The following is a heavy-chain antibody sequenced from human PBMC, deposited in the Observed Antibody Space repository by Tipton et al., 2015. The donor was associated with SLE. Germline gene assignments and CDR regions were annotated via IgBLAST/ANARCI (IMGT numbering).Heavy chain of an antibody. CDR1: GFTFSTYS. V-gene: IGHV3-21*04. Sequence: SLRLSCAASGFTFSTYSMNWVRQAPGKGLEWVSSITSTSGNNYYADSVKGRFTISRDNAKNSLYLQMNSLRAEDTAVYYCARDRFWSGYYNWFDPWGQGTLVTVSS. D-gene: IGHD3-3*01. CDR2: ITSTSGNN. CDR3: ARDRFWSGYYNWFDP. J-gene: IGHJ5*02.